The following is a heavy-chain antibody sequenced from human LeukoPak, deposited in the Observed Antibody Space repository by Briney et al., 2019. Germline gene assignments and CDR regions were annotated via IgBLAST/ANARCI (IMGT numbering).Heavy chain of an antibody. CDR1: GGSISGYY. V-gene: IGHV4-59*01. CDR3: ARSVVTLYWYFDL. D-gene: IGHD4-23*01. Sequence: AETLSLTCTVSGGSISGYYYNWIRQPPGKGLEWIGYIYYSGSTNYNPSLKSRVTISLDTSKDQFSLKLSSVTTADTAVYYCARSVVTLYWYFDLWGRGTLVTVPT. J-gene: IGHJ2*01. CDR2: IYYSGST.